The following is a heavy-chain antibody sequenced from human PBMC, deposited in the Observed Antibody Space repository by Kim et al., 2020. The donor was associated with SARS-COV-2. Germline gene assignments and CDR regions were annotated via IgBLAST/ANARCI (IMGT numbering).Heavy chain of an antibody. J-gene: IGHJ6*02. V-gene: IGHV4-39*01. D-gene: IGHD3-3*01. CDR3: ARRGRHYDFWSVGAQMDV. CDR1: GGSISSSSYY. CDR2: IYYSGST. Sequence: SETLSLTCTVSGGSISSSSYYWGWIRQPPGKGLEWIGSIYYSGSTYYNPSLKSRVTISVDTSKNQFSLKLSSVTAADTAVYYCARRGRHYDFWSVGAQMDVWGQGTTVTVSS.